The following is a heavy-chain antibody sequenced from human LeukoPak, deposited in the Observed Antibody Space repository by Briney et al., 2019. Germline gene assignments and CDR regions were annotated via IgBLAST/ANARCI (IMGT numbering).Heavy chain of an antibody. CDR3: ARDLGYYDSSGYYYFGAFDI. J-gene: IGHJ3*02. CDR1: GGSISSSSYY. D-gene: IGHD3-22*01. CDR2: IYYSGST. Sequence: SETLSLICTVSGGSISSSSYYWGWIRQPPGKGLEWIGSIYYSGSTYYNPSLKSRVTISVDTSKNQFSLKLSSVTAADTAVYYCARDLGYYDSSGYYYFGAFDIWGQGTMVTVSS. V-gene: IGHV4-39*07.